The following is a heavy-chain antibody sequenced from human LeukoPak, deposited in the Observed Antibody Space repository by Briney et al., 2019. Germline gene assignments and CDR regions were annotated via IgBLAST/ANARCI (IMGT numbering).Heavy chain of an antibody. J-gene: IGHJ3*02. CDR2: VDPEDYET. V-gene: IGHV1-24*01. CDR3: ATHFDSSGPDAFDI. CDR1: GHTLTEIF. Sequence: ASVKVSCKVSGHTLTEIFMHWVRQAPGKGFEWMGGVDPEDYETINAQKFQGRVTMTEDTSTDTAYMELSSLRSEDTAVYYCATHFDSSGPDAFDIWGQGTMVTVSS. D-gene: IGHD3-22*01.